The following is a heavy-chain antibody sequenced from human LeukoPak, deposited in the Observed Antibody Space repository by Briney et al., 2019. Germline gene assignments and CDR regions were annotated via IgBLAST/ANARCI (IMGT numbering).Heavy chain of an antibody. D-gene: IGHD4-17*01. CDR1: GGSISTYY. V-gene: IGHV4-59*08. CDR3: ARHLTSGDYFDY. CDR2: VYYSGIT. Sequence: SETLSLTCTVSGGSISTYYWSWLRQPPGKGLEWIGYVYYSGITDYNPSLKSRVTISVDTSMSQFSLKLSSVTAADTAVYYCARHLTSGDYFDYWGQGTLVTVSS. J-gene: IGHJ4*02.